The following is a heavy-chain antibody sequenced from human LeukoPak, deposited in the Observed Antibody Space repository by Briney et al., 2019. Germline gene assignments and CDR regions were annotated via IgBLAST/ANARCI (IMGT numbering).Heavy chain of an antibody. CDR3: ARGIGDSGLGFTTGNPTCIDAFDI. CDR1: GGSISSGGYY. J-gene: IGHJ3*02. D-gene: IGHD1-14*01. CDR2: IYYSGST. V-gene: IGHV4-31*03. Sequence: SQTLSLTCTVSGGSISSGGYYWSWIRQHPGKGLEWIGYIYYSGSTYYNPSLKSRVTISVDTSKNQFSLKLSSVTAADTAVYYCARGIGDSGLGFTTGNPTCIDAFDIWGQGTMVTVSS.